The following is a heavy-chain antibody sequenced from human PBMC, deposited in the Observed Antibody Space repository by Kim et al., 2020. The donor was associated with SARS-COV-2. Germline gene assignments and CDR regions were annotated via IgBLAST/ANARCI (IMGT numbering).Heavy chain of an antibody. CDR1: GGSISSSSYF. J-gene: IGHJ6*01. Sequence: SETLSLTCTVSGGSISSSSYFWAWIRQPPGKGLEWIGSMYYSGSTYPNTSLKSRVAIAVDTSKNQFSLRLMSVTAADTAVYFCGRDLREQELTDYYG. CDR3: GRDLREQELTDYYG. V-gene: IGHV4-39*07. CDR2: MYYSGST. D-gene: IGHD1-7*01.